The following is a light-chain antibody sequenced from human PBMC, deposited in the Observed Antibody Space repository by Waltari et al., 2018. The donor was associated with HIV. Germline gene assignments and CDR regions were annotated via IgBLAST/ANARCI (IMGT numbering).Light chain of an antibody. CDR2: HNN. Sequence: QSVLTQPPSASGTPGQRLTIPGFGSSSNIGSNTVNWYQHLPGTAPKLLIYHNNQRPSGVPDRFSGSKSGTSASLAISGLQSEDEADYYCAAWDDSLNGQGVFGGGTKLTVL. J-gene: IGLJ2*01. CDR1: SSNIGSNT. V-gene: IGLV1-44*01. CDR3: AAWDDSLNGQGV.